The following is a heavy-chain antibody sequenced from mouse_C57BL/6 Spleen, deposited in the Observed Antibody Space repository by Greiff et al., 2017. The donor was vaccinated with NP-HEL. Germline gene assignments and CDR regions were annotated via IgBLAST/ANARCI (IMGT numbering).Heavy chain of an antibody. CDR1: GFTFSSYA. CDR3: TIDVRITTLVADY. D-gene: IGHD1-1*01. CDR2: ISSGGDYI. J-gene: IGHJ4*01. V-gene: IGHV5-9-1*02. Sequence: DVHLVESGEGLVKPGGSLKLSCAASGFTFSSYAMSWVRQTPEKRLEWVAYISSGGDYIYYADHVKGRFTISRDNARNTLYMQMSSMKSEDTAMYYCTIDVRITTLVADYWGQGTSVTVSS.